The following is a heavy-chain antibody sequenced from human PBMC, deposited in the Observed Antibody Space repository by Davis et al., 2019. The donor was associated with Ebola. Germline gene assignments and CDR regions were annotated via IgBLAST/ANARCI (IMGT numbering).Heavy chain of an antibody. Sequence: PSETLSLTCTVSGGSISSGSYYWSWIRQPAGKGLEWIGHIYTSGSTNYNPSLKSRVTISVDTSKNQFSLKLSSVTAADTAVYYCARGDYYGSGRWGNWFDPWGQGTLVTVSS. CDR1: GGSISSGSYY. V-gene: IGHV4-61*09. D-gene: IGHD3-10*01. CDR2: IYTSGST. CDR3: ARGDYYGSGRWGNWFDP. J-gene: IGHJ5*02.